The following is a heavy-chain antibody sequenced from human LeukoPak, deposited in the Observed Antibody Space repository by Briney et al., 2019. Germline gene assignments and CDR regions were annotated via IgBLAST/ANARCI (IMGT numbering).Heavy chain of an antibody. J-gene: IGHJ5*02. Sequence: GASVKVSCKASGYTFTGYYMHWVRQAPGRGLEWMGWINPNSGGTNYAQKFQGRVTMTRGTSISTAYMELSRLRSGDTAVYYCARVAYNWNYGNWFDPWGQGTLVTVSS. CDR1: GYTFTGYY. CDR2: INPNSGGT. CDR3: ARVAYNWNYGNWFDP. D-gene: IGHD1-7*01. V-gene: IGHV1-2*02.